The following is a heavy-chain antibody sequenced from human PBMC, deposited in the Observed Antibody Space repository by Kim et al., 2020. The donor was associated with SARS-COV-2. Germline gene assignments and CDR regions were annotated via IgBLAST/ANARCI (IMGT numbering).Heavy chain of an antibody. V-gene: IGHV4-61*01. J-gene: IGHJ6*02. Sequence: SETLSLTCTVSGDSVSSGSYYWSWIRQPPGKGLEWIGYIYYSGSTNYNPSLKSRVTISVDTSKNQFSLKLSSVTAADTAVYYCAREGHSGKDVWGQGTTVTVSS. CDR2: IYYSGST. CDR1: GDSVSSGSYY. CDR3: AREGHSGKDV. D-gene: IGHD3-10*01.